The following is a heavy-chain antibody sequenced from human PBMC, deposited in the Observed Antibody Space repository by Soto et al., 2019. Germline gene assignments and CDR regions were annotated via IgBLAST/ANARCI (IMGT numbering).Heavy chain of an antibody. CDR3: AKDNYMTTVTTASDY. Sequence: GGSLRLSCAASGFTFSSYGMHWVRQAPGKGLEWVAVISYDGSNKYYADSVKGRFTISRDNSKNTLYLQMNSLRAEDTAVYYCAKDNYMTTVTTASDYWGQGTLVTVSS. CDR1: GFTFSSYG. D-gene: IGHD4-4*01. CDR2: ISYDGSNK. J-gene: IGHJ4*02. V-gene: IGHV3-30*18.